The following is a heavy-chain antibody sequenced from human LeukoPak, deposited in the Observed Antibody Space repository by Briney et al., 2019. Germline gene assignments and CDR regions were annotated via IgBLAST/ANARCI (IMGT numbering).Heavy chain of an antibody. V-gene: IGHV1-69*06. J-gene: IGHJ4*02. D-gene: IGHD6-19*01. CDR2: TIPIFGTA. CDR3: ARSSSPAVAGPFDY. CDR1: GGTFSSYA. Sequence: SVKVSCKASGGTFSSYAISWVRQAPGQGLEWMGGTIPIFGTANYAQKFQGRVTITADKSTSTAYMELSSLRSEDTAVYYCARSSSPAVAGPFDYWGQGTLVTVSS.